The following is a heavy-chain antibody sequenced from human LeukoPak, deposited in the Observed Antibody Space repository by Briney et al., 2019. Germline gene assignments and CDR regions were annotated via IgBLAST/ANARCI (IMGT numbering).Heavy chain of an antibody. Sequence: PGGSLRLSCATSEFTFGNYAVSWVRQAPGKGLEWVSTITDSGDRTYYADSVKGRFTISRDNSKNTLYLQLNSLTAEDAAIYSCAKAGGASFYYYMDVWGKGTTVTVSS. CDR2: ITDSGDRT. J-gene: IGHJ6*03. V-gene: IGHV3-23*01. CDR1: EFTFGNYA. CDR3: AKAGGASFYYYMDV. D-gene: IGHD1-26*01.